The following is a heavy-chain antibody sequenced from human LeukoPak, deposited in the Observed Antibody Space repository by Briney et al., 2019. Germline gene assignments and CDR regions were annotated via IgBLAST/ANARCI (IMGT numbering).Heavy chain of an antibody. Sequence: GGSLRLSCAASGFTFSSYAMSWVRQAPGKGLEWVSAISGSGGSTYYADSVKGRFTISRDNSKNTLYLQMNSLRAEDTAVYYCAKDRVGWPPGGAEAFDIWGQGTMVTVSS. CDR2: ISGSGGST. D-gene: IGHD2-15*01. CDR3: AKDRVGWPPGGAEAFDI. V-gene: IGHV3-23*01. CDR1: GFTFSSYA. J-gene: IGHJ3*02.